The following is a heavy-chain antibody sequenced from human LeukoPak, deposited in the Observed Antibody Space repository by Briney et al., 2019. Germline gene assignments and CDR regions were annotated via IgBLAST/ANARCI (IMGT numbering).Heavy chain of an antibody. CDR1: GFTFSDYY. Sequence: GGSLRLSCAASGFTFSDYYMSWNRQAPGKGLEWVSYISSSGSAIYYADSVKGRFTISRDNAKNSLSLQMNSLRAEDTAVYFCAREYSGTLRSGAFDIWGQGTMVTVSS. CDR3: AREYSGTLRSGAFDI. V-gene: IGHV3-11*01. D-gene: IGHD1-26*01. J-gene: IGHJ3*02. CDR2: ISSSGSAI.